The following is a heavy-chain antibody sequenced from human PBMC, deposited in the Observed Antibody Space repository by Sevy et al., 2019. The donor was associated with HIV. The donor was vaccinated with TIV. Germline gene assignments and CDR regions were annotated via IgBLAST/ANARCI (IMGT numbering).Heavy chain of an antibody. Sequence: SQTLSLTCAISGDSVSSNSAAWNWIRQSPSRGLEWLGRTYYRSKWYNDYAVSVKSRITINPDTSKNQFSLQLNSVTPEDTAVYYCARDMEQLVPSYCYYGMDVWGQGTTVTVSS. CDR3: ARDMEQLVPSYCYYGMDV. D-gene: IGHD6-6*01. V-gene: IGHV6-1*01. CDR2: TYYRSKWYN. CDR1: GDSVSSNSAA. J-gene: IGHJ6*02.